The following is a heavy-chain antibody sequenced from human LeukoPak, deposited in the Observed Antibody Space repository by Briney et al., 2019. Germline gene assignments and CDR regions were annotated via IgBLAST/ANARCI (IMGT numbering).Heavy chain of an antibody. V-gene: IGHV1-8*03. J-gene: IGHJ6*03. CDR2: MNPNSGNT. Sequence: GASVKVSCKASGYTFTSYDINWVRQATGQGLEWMVWMNPNSGNTGYAQKFQGRVTITRNTSISTAYMELSSLRSEDTAVYYCARGGLYCSSTSCYRGYYYYMDVWGKGTTVTVSS. CDR3: ARGGLYCSSTSCYRGYYYYMDV. CDR1: GYTFTSYD. D-gene: IGHD2-2*02.